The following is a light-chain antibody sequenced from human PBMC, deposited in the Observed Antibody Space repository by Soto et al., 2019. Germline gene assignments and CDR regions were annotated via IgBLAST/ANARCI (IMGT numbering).Light chain of an antibody. Sequence: DMQISHSPPSLAAFVVYRAPTTFRASQSISSYLNWYQQKPGKAPKLLIYAASSLQSGVPSRFSGSGSGTDFTLTISSLQPEDFATYYCLQGYTYPLTFGGGTKVDIK. CDR3: LQGYTYPLT. CDR1: QSISSY. V-gene: IGKV1-39*01. CDR2: AAS. J-gene: IGKJ4*01.